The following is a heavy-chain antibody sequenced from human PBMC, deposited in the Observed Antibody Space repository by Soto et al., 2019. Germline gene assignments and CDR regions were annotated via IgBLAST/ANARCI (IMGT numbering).Heavy chain of an antibody. CDR2: ISRSSSTI. Sequence: EVQLVESGGGLVQPGGSLRLSCAASGFTFSSYSMNWVRQAPGKGLEWVSYISRSSSTIYYADSVKGRFTISRDNAKNSLYLQMNSLRAEDTAVYYCARDMALGIAVEIWGQGTLVTVSS. V-gene: IGHV3-48*01. CDR1: GFTFSSYS. CDR3: ARDMALGIAVEI. J-gene: IGHJ4*02. D-gene: IGHD6-19*01.